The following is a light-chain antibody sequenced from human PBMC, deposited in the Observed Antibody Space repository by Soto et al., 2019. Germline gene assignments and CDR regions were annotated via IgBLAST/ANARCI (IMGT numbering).Light chain of an antibody. CDR2: GAS. V-gene: IGKV3-20*01. CDR3: QRYGSSPQT. Sequence: EIVLTQSPGTLSLSPGERATLSCRASQSVSNNYLAWYQQKPGQAPRLLIYGASSRATGIPDRFSGSGSGTDFTLTISRLEPEDFAVYYCQRYGSSPQTFGQGTKVEIK. CDR1: QSVSNNY. J-gene: IGKJ1*01.